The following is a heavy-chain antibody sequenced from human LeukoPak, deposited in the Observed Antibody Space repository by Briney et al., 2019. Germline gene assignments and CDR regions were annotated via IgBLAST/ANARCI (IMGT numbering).Heavy chain of an antibody. CDR2: INHSGST. V-gene: IGHV4-34*01. D-gene: IGHD5-12*01. Sequence: SETLSLTCAVYGGSFSGYYWSWIRQPPGKGLEWIGEINHSGSTNYNPSLKSRVTISVDTSKNQFSLKLSSVTAADTAVYYCARTTSGYDIDYWGQGTLVTVSS. CDR3: ARTTSGYDIDY. J-gene: IGHJ4*02. CDR1: GGSFSGYY.